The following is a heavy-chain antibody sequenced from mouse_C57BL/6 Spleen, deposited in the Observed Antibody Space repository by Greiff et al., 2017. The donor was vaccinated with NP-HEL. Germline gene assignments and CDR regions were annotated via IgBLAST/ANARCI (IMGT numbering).Heavy chain of an antibody. CDR3: ARVGGSSKANQAWFAY. CDR2: IHPNSGST. D-gene: IGHD1-1*01. Sequence: QVHVKQPGAELVKPGASVKLSCKASGYTFTSYWMHWVKQRPGQGLEWIGMIHPNSGSTNYNETFTSKATLTVDKSSSTAYMQLSSLTSEDSAVYYCARVGGSSKANQAWFAYWGQGTLVTVSA. J-gene: IGHJ3*01. V-gene: IGHV1-64*01. CDR1: GYTFTSYW.